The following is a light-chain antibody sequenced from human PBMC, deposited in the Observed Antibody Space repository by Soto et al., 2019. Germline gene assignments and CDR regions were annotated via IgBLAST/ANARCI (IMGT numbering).Light chain of an antibody. CDR1: QRISGN. CDR2: GAS. CDR3: QQYNNWFSIT. Sequence: EIVRTQSPATLSVSPGERATLSCRASQRISGNLAWYQQKPGQAPRLLIYGASIRANGIPARFSGSGSVTEFTLPIRSLQSEDFAVYYCQQYNNWFSITFGQGTRLEIK. J-gene: IGKJ5*01. V-gene: IGKV3-15*01.